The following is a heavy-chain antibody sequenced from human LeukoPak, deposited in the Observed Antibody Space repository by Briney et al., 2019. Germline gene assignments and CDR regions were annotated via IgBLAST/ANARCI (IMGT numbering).Heavy chain of an antibody. D-gene: IGHD1-1*01. J-gene: IGHJ4*02. Sequence: GGSLRLSCAASGFTFSSYWMSWVRQAPGKGLEWVSAISGSGGSTYYADSVKGRFTISRDNSKNTLYLQMNSLRAEDTAVYYCAKNGVSLSLDYYFDYWGQGTLVTVSS. CDR3: AKNGVSLSLDYYFDY. V-gene: IGHV3-23*01. CDR1: GFTFSSYW. CDR2: ISGSGGST.